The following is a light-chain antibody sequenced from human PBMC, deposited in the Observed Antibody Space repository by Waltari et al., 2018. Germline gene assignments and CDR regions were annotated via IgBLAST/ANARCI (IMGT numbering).Light chain of an antibody. V-gene: IGKV3-20*01. CDR1: QSVSKY. CDR2: AAS. J-gene: IGKJ1*01. CDR3: QNHERLPAT. Sequence: IVLTQSPGTLSLSPGERATLSCRASQSVSKYLAWYQRRPGQAPRLFIYAASTRATGIPYRCSGSGFWTDFSLTISRLGPEDFAVYYCQNHERLPATFCQGTKVEIK.